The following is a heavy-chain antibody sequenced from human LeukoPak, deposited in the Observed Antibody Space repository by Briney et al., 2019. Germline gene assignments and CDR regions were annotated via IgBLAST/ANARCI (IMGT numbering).Heavy chain of an antibody. CDR2: IKQDGSEK. J-gene: IGHJ5*02. Sequence: PGGSLRLSRAASGFTFSSYWMSWVRQAPGKGLEWVANIKQDGSEKYYVDSVKGRFTISRDNAKNTLYLQMNSLRAEDTAVYYCARESGIAAALDLWGQGTLVTVSS. V-gene: IGHV3-7*01. CDR3: ARESGIAAALDL. CDR1: GFTFSSYW. D-gene: IGHD6-13*01.